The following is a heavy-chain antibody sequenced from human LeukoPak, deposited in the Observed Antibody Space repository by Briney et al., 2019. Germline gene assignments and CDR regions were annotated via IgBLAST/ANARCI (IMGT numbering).Heavy chain of an antibody. CDR3: SCLTLSFDY. J-gene: IGHJ4*02. D-gene: IGHD2-2*01. CDR1: GFTVSSNY. V-gene: IGHV3-53*01. Sequence: PGGSLRLSFAASGFTVSSNYMSWVRQAPGKGLKWVSVIYSGGSTYYADSVKGRFTISRDNSKNTLYLQMNSLRAEDTAVYYCSCLTLSFDYWGQGTLVTVSS. CDR2: IYSGGST.